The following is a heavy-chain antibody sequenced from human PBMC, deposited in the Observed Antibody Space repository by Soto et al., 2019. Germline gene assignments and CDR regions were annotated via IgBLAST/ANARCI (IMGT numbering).Heavy chain of an antibody. J-gene: IGHJ4*02. CDR1: GGSISSSSYY. CDR2: IYYSGST. Sequence: TSETLFLTCTVSGGSISSSSYYWGWIRQPPGKGLEWIGSIYYSGSTYYNPSLKSRVTISVDTSKNQFSLKLSSVTAADTAVYYCARSSTVDTTAGGTHFDYWGQGTLVTVSS. CDR3: ARSSTVDTTAGGTHFDY. D-gene: IGHD1-1*01. V-gene: IGHV4-39*01.